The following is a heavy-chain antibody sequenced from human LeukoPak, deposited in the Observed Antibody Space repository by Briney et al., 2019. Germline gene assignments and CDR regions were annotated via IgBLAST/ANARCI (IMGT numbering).Heavy chain of an antibody. CDR2: INPNSGGT. CDR1: GYTFTGYY. CDR3: ARERYYGSGSYYNSPLDY. V-gene: IGHV1-2*02. D-gene: IGHD3-10*01. J-gene: IGHJ4*02. Sequence: ASVKVSCKASGYTFTGYYMHWVRQAPGQGLEWMGWINPNSGGTNYAQKFQGRVTMTRDTSISTAYMELSRLRSDDTAVYYCARERYYGSGSYYNSPLDYWGQGTLVTVSS.